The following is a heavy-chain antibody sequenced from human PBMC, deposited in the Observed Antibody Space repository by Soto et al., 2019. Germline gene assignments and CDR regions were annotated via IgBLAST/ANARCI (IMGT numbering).Heavy chain of an antibody. CDR3: ARAQSSSWYNYGMEV. D-gene: IGHD6-13*01. J-gene: IGHJ6*02. CDR2: IYHSGST. Sequence: PSETLSLTCAVSGGSISSSNWWSWVRQPPGKGLEWIGEIYHSGSTNYNPSLKSRVTISVDKSKNQFSLKLSSVTAADTAVYYCARAQSSSWYNYGMEVWGQGTTVTVSS. V-gene: IGHV4-4*02. CDR1: GGSISSSNW.